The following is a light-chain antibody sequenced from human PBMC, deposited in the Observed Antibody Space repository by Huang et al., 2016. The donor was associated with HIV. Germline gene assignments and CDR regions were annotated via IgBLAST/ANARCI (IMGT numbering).Light chain of an antibody. CDR3: QQYDNLRFT. J-gene: IGKJ3*01. V-gene: IGKV1-33*01. Sequence: DIQMTQSPSSLSASVGDRVTITCQASQDISNYLNWYQPKPGKAPNLLIYHASNLETGDPSRFSGSGSGTDFTFTISSLQPEDIATYYCQQYDNLRFTFGPGTKVDIK. CDR1: QDISNY. CDR2: HAS.